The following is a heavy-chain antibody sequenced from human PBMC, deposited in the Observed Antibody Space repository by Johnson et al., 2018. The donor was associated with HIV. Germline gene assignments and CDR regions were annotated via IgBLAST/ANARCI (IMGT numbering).Heavy chain of an antibody. D-gene: IGHD6-25*01. Sequence: QVQLVESGGGVVQPGRSLRLSCAASGFTFSSYDMHWVRQAPGKGLEWVALISYDGRNKYHADSVKGRFTISRDNSKNTLYLQMNSLRPEDTAAYYCATIAAHGAAFDIWGQGTVVTVSS. CDR3: ATIAAHGAAFDI. CDR2: ISYDGRNK. J-gene: IGHJ3*02. V-gene: IGHV3-30*03. CDR1: GFTFSSYD.